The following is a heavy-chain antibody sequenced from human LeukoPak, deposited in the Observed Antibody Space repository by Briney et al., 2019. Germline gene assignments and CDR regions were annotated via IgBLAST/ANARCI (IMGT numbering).Heavy chain of an antibody. CDR1: GGSISSSSYY. CDR2: IYYSGST. Sequence: PSETLSLTCTVSGGSISSSSYYWGWIRQPPGKGLEWIGSIYYSGSTYYSPSLKSRVTISVDTSKNQFSLKLSSVTAADTAVYYCATSEKWFDPWGQGTPVTVSS. J-gene: IGHJ5*02. V-gene: IGHV4-39*01. CDR3: ATSEKWFDP.